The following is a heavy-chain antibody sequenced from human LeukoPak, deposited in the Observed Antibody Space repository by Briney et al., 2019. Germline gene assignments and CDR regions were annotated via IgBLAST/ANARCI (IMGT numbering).Heavy chain of an antibody. V-gene: IGHV4-4*02. D-gene: IGHD1-20*01. CDR1: GVSISSSHW. J-gene: IGHJ4*02. Sequence: SETLSLTCAVSGVSISSSHWWSWVRQPPGKGLEWIGEIYHIGNTNYNPSLKSRVTISLDKSNNQFSLNLSSVTAADTAFYYCARRITGVLAPFASWGQGTLVTVSS. CDR3: ARRITGVLAPFAS. CDR2: IYHIGNT.